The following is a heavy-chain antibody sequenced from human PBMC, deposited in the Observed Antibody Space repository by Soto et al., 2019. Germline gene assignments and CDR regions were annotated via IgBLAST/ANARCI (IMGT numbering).Heavy chain of an antibody. D-gene: IGHD3-10*01. CDR2: INRDGTTS. Sequence: EMQLVESGGGLVQPGWSLRLSCAASGFTFSNYWMHWVRQAPGKGLVWISRINRDGTTSEYADSVKGRFTISRDNAKNVVYLQMNSLRAEDTAIYYCVRLLDVDYWGQGTLVTVSS. CDR3: VRLLDVDY. J-gene: IGHJ4*02. CDR1: GFTFSNYW. V-gene: IGHV3-74*03.